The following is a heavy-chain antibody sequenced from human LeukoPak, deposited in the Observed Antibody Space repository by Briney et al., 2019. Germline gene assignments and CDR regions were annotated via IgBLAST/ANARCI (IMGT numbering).Heavy chain of an antibody. J-gene: IGHJ4*02. V-gene: IGHV3-30-3*01. Sequence: PGGSLRLSCAASGFTFSSYAMHWVRQAPGKGLEWVAVISYDGSNKYYADSVKGRFTISRDNSKNTLYLQMNSLRAEDTAVYYCARDPEYSSGWYVGYFDYWGQGTLVTVSS. CDR3: ARDPEYSSGWYVGYFDY. D-gene: IGHD6-19*01. CDR2: ISYDGSNK. CDR1: GFTFSSYA.